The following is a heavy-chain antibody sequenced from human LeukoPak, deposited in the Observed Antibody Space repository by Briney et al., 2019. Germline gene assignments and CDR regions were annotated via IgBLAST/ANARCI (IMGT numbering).Heavy chain of an antibody. CDR1: GYTFTSYG. Sequence: ASVKVSCKASGYTFTSYGISWVRQAPGHGLEWMGWIGPYNGNTNYSQKLQGRVTMTTDTSTSTAYMELRSLRSHDTAVYYCARAPSKYCSGGSCDFFDYWGQGTLVTVSS. CDR2: IGPYNGNT. J-gene: IGHJ4*02. D-gene: IGHD2-15*01. CDR3: ARAPSKYCSGGSCDFFDY. V-gene: IGHV1-18*01.